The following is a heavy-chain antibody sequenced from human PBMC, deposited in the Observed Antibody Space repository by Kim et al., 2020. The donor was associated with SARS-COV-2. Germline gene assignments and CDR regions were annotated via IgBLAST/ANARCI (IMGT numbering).Heavy chain of an antibody. CDR1: GFTFKSYA. CDR3: AKVTSGSCGWFEYLQD. D-gene: IGHD6-19*01. V-gene: IGHV3-23*01. CDR2: IRDSGGST. Sequence: GGSLRLSCAASGFTFKSYAMSWVRQAPGKGLEWVSGIRDSGGSTQYADSVKGRFSISRDNSKNTLYLQMDSLRAEDTAVYHCAKVTSGSCGWFEYLQDWGQGSLVTVSS. J-gene: IGHJ1*01.